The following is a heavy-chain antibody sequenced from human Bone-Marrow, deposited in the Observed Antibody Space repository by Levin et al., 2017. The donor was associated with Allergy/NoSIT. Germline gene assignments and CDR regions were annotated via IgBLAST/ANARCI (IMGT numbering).Heavy chain of an antibody. V-gene: IGHV4-31*03. D-gene: IGHD2-2*01. CDR1: GGSISSGGYY. CDR3: ARRIVVVPAALYYFDY. CDR2: IYYSGST. Sequence: SQTLSLTCTVSGGSISSGGYYWSWIRQHPGKGLEWIGYIYYSGSTYYNPSLKSRVTISVDTSKNQFSLKLSSVTAADTAVYYCARRIVVVPAALYYFDYWGQGTLVTVSS. J-gene: IGHJ4*02.